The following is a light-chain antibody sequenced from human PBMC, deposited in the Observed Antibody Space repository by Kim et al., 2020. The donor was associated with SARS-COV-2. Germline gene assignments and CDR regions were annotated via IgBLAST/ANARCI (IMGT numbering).Light chain of an antibody. Sequence: QSALTQPASVSGSPGQSITISCTGTGSDVGGYDLLSWYQQQPGKAPKFLLYVVTKRPSGISNRFSGSKSGNTASLTISGLQSDDEGDYYCCSYAAGGTLIFGGGTQLTVL. V-gene: IGLV2-23*02. CDR2: VVT. CDR1: GSDVGGYDL. CDR3: CSYAAGGTLI. J-gene: IGLJ2*01.